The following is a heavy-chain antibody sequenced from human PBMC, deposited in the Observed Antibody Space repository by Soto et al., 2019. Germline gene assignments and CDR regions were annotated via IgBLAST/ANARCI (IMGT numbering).Heavy chain of an antibody. CDR1: GGSISSYY. Sequence: SETLSLTCTVSGGSISSYYWSWIRQPPGKGLEWIGYIYYSGSTNYNPSLKSRVTISVDTSKNQFSLKLSSVTAADTAVYYCASSRQTGYPPFFDYWGQGTLVTVSS. J-gene: IGHJ4*02. CDR3: ASSRQTGYPPFFDY. CDR2: IYYSGST. D-gene: IGHD3-9*01. V-gene: IGHV4-59*01.